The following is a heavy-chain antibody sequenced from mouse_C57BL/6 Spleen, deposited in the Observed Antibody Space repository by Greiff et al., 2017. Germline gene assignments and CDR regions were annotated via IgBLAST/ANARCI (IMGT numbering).Heavy chain of an antibody. J-gene: IGHJ3*01. D-gene: IGHD1-1*01. CDR3: TRPAIYYYGSSSAWFAY. V-gene: IGHV1-15*01. CDR2: IDPETGGT. Sequence: QVQLQQSGAELVRPGASVTLSCKASGYTFTDYEMPWVKQTPVHGLEWIGAIDPETGGTAYNQKFKGKAILTADKSSSTAYMELRSLTSEDSAVYYCTRPAIYYYGSSSAWFAYWGQGTLVSVSA. CDR1: GYTFTDYE.